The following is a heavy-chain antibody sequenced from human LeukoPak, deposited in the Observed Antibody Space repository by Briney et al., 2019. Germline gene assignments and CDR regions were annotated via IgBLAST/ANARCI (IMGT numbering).Heavy chain of an antibody. CDR1: GGSINNGGYS. CDR2: IYHSEST. V-gene: IGHV4-30-2*01. CDR3: ARVPFDYYDSDDYYYHDAFDI. Sequence: SETLSLTCAVSGGSINNGGYSWSWIRQPPGKGLEWFGSIYHSESTYYNPSLKNRVTISIDRSKNQLSLNLSSVTAADTAVYYCARVPFDYYDSDDYYYHDAFDIWGQGTMVTVSS. D-gene: IGHD3-22*01. J-gene: IGHJ3*02.